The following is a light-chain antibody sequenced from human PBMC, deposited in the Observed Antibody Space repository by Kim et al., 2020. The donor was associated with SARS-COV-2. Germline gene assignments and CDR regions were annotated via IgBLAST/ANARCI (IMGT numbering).Light chain of an antibody. J-gene: IGLJ3*02. V-gene: IGLV3-1*01. CDR3: QACDSSTAV. CDR1: KLGEKY. CDR2: QDS. Sequence: SYELTQPPSVSVSPGQTASITCSGDKLGEKYACWYQQKPGQSPVLVIYQDSKRPSGIPERFSGSNSGNTATLTISGTQAMDEADYYCQACDSSTAVFGGG.